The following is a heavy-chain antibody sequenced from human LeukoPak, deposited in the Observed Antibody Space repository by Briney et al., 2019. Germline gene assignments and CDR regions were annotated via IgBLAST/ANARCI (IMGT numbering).Heavy chain of an antibody. V-gene: IGHV4-4*02. J-gene: IGHJ3*02. CDR1: GGSISNSNW. CDR3: ARRSGVYSTFDI. CDR2: IYHTGST. Sequence: SETLSLTCAVSGGSISNSNWWRWVRQSPGKGLEWIGEIYHTGSTIYNPSLKSRVTTSVDKSKNHFSLKLSSVTAADTAVYYCARRSGVYSTFDIWGQGTMVTVSS. D-gene: IGHD3-3*01.